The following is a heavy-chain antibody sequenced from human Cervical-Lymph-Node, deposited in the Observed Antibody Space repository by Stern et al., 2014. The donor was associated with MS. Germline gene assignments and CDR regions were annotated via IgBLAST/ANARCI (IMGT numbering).Heavy chain of an antibody. D-gene: IGHD2-21*02. J-gene: IGHJ6*02. Sequence: VQLVESGAEVKKPGSSVKVSCKASGGAFNTYPINWVRQARGRALEWTGGIIPIFGTPNYAQRFKGRVTIGADEATTTAYMELSSLTYEDTAVYYCATPVSVTVGAMDVWGQGTAVTVSS. V-gene: IGHV1-69*01. CDR2: IIPIFGTP. CDR3: ATPVSVTVGAMDV. CDR1: GGAFNTYP.